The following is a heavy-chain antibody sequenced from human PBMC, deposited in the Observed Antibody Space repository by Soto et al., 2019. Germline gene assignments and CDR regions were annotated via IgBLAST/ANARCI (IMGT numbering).Heavy chain of an antibody. CDR1: GFTFSNAW. J-gene: IGHJ6*03. Sequence: GGSLRLSCAASGFTFSNAWMSWVRQAPGKGLEWVGRIKSKTDGGTTDYAAPVKGRFTISRDDSKNTLYLQMNSLKTEDTAVYYCTTGISPREGGYYYYMDVWGKGTTVTVSS. CDR3: TTGISPREGGYYYYMDV. D-gene: IGHD3-16*01. CDR2: IKSKTDGGTT. V-gene: IGHV3-15*01.